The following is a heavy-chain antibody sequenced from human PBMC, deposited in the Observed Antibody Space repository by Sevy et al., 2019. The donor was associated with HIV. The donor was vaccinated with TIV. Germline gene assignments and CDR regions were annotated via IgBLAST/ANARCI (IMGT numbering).Heavy chain of an antibody. Sequence: GGSLRLSCAASGFSISNNYTAWVRQAPGKGLEWVSVMYRGGSPHYADYVKIRFDRSRDMSKNTVYLQMISLRAEDTAVYDCARGYCGGGSCTAFDPWGQGTLVTVSS. CDR2: MYRGGSP. D-gene: IGHD2-21*01. CDR1: GFSISNNY. CDR3: ARGYCGGGSCTAFDP. J-gene: IGHJ5*02. V-gene: IGHV3-66*01.